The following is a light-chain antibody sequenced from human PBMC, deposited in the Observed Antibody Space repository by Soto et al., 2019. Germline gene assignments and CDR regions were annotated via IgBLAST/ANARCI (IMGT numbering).Light chain of an antibody. J-gene: IGKJ5*01. V-gene: IGKV1-8*01. CDR2: GAS. Sequence: AIRMTQSPASVSACIGDTFTITCRASQDIGTVVAWYQQKPGKAPKVLISGASSLESGVPSRFRGSGSRTDFTLTITDVQSGDFATYYCQHYLTYPITFGQGTRLEI. CDR3: QHYLTYPIT. CDR1: QDIGTV.